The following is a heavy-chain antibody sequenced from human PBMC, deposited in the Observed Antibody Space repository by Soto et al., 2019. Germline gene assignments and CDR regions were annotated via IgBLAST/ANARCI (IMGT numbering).Heavy chain of an antibody. J-gene: IGHJ4*02. CDR2: ISYDGSNE. CDR3: ARGFYSNYPYYFDY. D-gene: IGHD4-4*01. Sequence: QVQLVESGGGVVQPGRSLRLSCAASGFTFSSYGMHWVRQAPGKGLEWVAVISYDGSNEHYEDSVKGRLTISRDNSKNTLYLQMNSLRAEDTAVYYCARGFYSNYPYYFDYWGQGTLLTVSS. CDR1: GFTFSSYG. V-gene: IGHV3-30*03.